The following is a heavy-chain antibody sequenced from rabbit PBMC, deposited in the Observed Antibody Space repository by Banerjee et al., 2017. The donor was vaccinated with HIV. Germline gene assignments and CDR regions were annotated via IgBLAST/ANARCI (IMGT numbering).Heavy chain of an antibody. CDR1: GVDFSSNYY. J-gene: IGHJ4*01. Sequence: QQQLEESGGGLVKPGGTLTLTCKASGVDFSSNYYMCWVRQAPGKGLEWIGCIYTGSGSTYYASWAKGRFTITRSTSLNTVDLKMTSLTAADTASYVCARDVASSGYYFGLWGPGTLVTVS. CDR2: IYTGSGST. V-gene: IGHV1S43*01. D-gene: IGHD1-1*01. CDR3: ARDVASSGYYFGL.